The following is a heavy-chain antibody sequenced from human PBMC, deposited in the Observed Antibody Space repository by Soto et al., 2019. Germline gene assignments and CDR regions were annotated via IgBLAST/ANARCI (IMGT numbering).Heavy chain of an antibody. D-gene: IGHD3-10*01. V-gene: IGHV1-2*02. CDR2: INSDDGGT. CDR1: GYTFTGFY. Sequence: QVQLVQSGAEVKTPGASVKVSCKASGYTFTGFYMHWMRQAPGQGLEWMGWINSDDGGTKYALKFQGRVTMTRVTSISSAYMELSSLRSDDTTVYYCARADDYYYGSGSLWGQGTLVTVSS. J-gene: IGHJ4*02. CDR3: ARADDYYYGSGSL.